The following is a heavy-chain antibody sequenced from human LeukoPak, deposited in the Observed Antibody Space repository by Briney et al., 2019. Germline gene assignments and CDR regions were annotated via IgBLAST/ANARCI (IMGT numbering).Heavy chain of an antibody. Sequence: SVKVSCKASEGTFSSYAIGWVRQAPGQGLEWMGGIIPIFGTANYAQKFQGRVTITTDESTSTAYMELSSLRSEDTAVYYCARYSSSSRHYYYMDVWGKGTTVTVSS. J-gene: IGHJ6*03. CDR2: IIPIFGTA. CDR3: ARYSSSSRHYYYMDV. CDR1: EGTFSSYA. D-gene: IGHD6-6*01. V-gene: IGHV1-69*05.